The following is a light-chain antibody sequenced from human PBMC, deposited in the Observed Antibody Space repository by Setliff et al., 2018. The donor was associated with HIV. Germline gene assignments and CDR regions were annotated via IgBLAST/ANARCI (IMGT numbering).Light chain of an antibody. Sequence: QSALTQPASVSGSPGQSITISCTGTSSDVGGYNYVSWYQQHPGKAPKLMIYDVSNRPSGVSNRFSGSKSGNTASLTISGLQAEDEADYYCSSCTSSSTHVVFGGGTKGTVL. CDR3: SSCTSSSTHVV. CDR2: DVS. V-gene: IGLV2-14*01. CDR1: SSDVGGYNY. J-gene: IGLJ2*01.